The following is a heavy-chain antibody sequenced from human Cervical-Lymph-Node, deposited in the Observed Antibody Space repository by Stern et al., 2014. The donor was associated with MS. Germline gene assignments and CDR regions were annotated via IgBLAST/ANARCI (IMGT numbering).Heavy chain of an antibody. CDR3: ARDYGDYAFDY. J-gene: IGHJ4*02. D-gene: IGHD4-17*01. V-gene: IGHV5-51*01. CDR2: IYPGDCDT. Sequence: VQLVQSGAEVKKPGESLKISCKGSGYSFTANWIAWVRQMTGKGLEWMGIIYPGDCDTRYSPSFQGQVPISADKSISTAYLQWSSLKASDTAMYYCARDYGDYAFDYWGQGTLVTVSS. CDR1: GYSFTANW.